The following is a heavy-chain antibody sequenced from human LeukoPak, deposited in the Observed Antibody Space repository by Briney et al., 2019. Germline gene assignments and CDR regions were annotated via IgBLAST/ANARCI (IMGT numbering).Heavy chain of an antibody. CDR3: AKVLYSGYYYYMDV. CDR1: GFTFSDYY. J-gene: IGHJ6*03. V-gene: IGHV3-23*01. D-gene: IGHD2-15*01. CDR2: ISGSGGST. Sequence: GGSLRLSCAASGFTFSDYYMSWIRQAPGKGLEWVSAISGSGGSTYYADSVKGRFTISRDNSKNTLYLQMNSLRAEDTAVYYCAKVLYSGYYYYMDVWGKGTTVTVSS.